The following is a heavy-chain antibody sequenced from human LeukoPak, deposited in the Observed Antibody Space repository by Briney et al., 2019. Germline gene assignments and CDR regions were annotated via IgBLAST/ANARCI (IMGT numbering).Heavy chain of an antibody. J-gene: IGHJ5*02. CDR3: ATFQQQLVLDWFDP. CDR2: VDPEDGET. D-gene: IGHD6-13*01. V-gene: IGHV1-69-2*01. Sequence: GATVKISCXVSGYTFTDYYMHWVQQAPGKGLEWMGLVDPEDGETIYAEKFQSRVTITADTSTDTAYMELSSLRSEDTAVYYCATFQQQLVLDWFDPWGQGTLVTVSS. CDR1: GYTFTDYY.